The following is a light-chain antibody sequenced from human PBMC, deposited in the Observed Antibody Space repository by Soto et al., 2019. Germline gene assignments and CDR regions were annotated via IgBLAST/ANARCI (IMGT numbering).Light chain of an antibody. V-gene: IGKV3-15*01. J-gene: IGKJ2*01. CDR3: QHRSNWPPMYT. CDR2: RAF. Sequence: EIVMTQSPATLSLSPGERATLSCRASLSVSSDLAWYRQKPGQAPRLLIYRAFTRATGIPARFSGSGFGTDFTLTISSLQSEDFAVYYCQHRSNWPPMYTFGQGTKVDIK. CDR1: LSVSSD.